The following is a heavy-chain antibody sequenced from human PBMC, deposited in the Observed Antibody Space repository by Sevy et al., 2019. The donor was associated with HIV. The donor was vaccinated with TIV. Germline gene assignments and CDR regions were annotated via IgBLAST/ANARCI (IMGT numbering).Heavy chain of an antibody. CDR2: IYTSGST. CDR3: ARGGSTWAGWFDP. V-gene: IGHV4-61*02. Sequence: SETLSLTCTVSGGSISSGSYYWSWIRQPAGKGLEWIGRIYTSGSTNYNPSLKSRVTISVDTSKNQFSLKLSSVTAADTAVYYCARGGSTWAGWFDPWGQGTLVTVSS. D-gene: IGHD2-2*01. J-gene: IGHJ5*02. CDR1: GGSISSGSYY.